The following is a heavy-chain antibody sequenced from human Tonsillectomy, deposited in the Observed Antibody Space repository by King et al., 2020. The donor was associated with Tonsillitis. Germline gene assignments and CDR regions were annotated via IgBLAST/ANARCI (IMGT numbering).Heavy chain of an antibody. J-gene: IGHJ3*02. CDR3: AGGGRWDEAFDM. CDR2: ISSSSSYI. CDR1: GFTFSSYS. V-gene: IGHV3-21*01. D-gene: IGHD1-26*01. Sequence: VQLVESGGGLVKPGGSLRLSCAASGFTFSSYSMNWVRQAPGKGLEWVSSISSSSSYIYYADSVKGRFTISRDNAKNSLYLQMNSLRAEDTAVYYCAGGGRWDEAFDMWVQGTKVTDSS.